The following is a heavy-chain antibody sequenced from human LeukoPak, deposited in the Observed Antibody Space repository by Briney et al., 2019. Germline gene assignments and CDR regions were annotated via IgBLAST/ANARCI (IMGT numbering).Heavy chain of an antibody. J-gene: IGHJ4*02. CDR1: GFTFDDYA. CDR3: AKDRGCSSTSCYPRY. D-gene: IGHD2-2*01. Sequence: GGSLRLSCAASGFTFDDYAMHWVRQAPGKGLEWVSAISGSGGSTHYADSVKGRFTISRDNSKNTLYLQMNSLRAEDTAVYYCAKDRGCSSTSCYPRYWGQGTLVTVSS. CDR2: ISGSGGST. V-gene: IGHV3-23*01.